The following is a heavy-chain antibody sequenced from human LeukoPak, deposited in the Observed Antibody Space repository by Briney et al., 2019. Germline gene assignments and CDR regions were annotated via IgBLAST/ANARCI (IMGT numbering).Heavy chain of an antibody. J-gene: IGHJ6*02. CDR3: AKVGGHDYGDAQPSYNYGMDV. Sequence: QPGGSLRLSCATSGFTFRTYTLSWVRQAPGKGLEWVSGISGSGSRTYYADSVKGRFTISRDNSKNTLYLQMNSLRADDTALYFCAKVGGHDYGDAQPSYNYGMDVWGQGTTVTVSS. D-gene: IGHD4-17*01. V-gene: IGHV3-23*01. CDR1: GFTFRTYT. CDR2: ISGSGSRT.